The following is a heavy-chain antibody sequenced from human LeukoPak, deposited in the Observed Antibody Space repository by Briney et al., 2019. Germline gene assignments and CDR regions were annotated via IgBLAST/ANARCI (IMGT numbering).Heavy chain of an antibody. CDR3: ARDAYDDSSES. J-gene: IGHJ5*02. V-gene: IGHV3-7*01. CDR2: LNPDGSRK. Sequence: HPGGSLRLSCAASGFTFSSYWMTWVRQAPGKGLEWVANLNPDGSRKFYVDSVKGRFTISRDNAKNSLYLQMHSLRAEDTALYYSARDAYDDSSESWGQGTLVTVSS. D-gene: IGHD3-3*01. CDR1: GFTFSSYW.